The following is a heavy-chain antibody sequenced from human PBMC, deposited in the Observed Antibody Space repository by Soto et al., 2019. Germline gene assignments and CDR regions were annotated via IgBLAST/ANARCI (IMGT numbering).Heavy chain of an antibody. CDR3: ASAQPSSYYDSSGFSLDV. Sequence: PSETLSLTCAVYGGSFSGYYWSWIRQPPGKGLEWIGEINHSGSTNYNPSLKSRATISVDTSKNQFSLKLSSVTAADTAVYYCASAQPSSYYDSSGFSLDVWGQGTTVTVSS. D-gene: IGHD3-22*01. J-gene: IGHJ6*02. CDR2: INHSGST. CDR1: GGSFSGYY. V-gene: IGHV4-34*01.